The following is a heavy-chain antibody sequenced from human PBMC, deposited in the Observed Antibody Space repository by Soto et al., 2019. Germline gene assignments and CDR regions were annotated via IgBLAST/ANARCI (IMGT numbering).Heavy chain of an antibody. J-gene: IGHJ4*02. V-gene: IGHV3-30*18. Sequence: QVQLVESGGGVVQPGRSLRLSCAASGFTFSSYAMHWVRQAPGKVLEWVAVISYDGSDKYYADSVKGRFTISRDNSKNTLNLQMKSLRADETAVYYCAKALGELSPESYDYWGQGTLITVSS. CDR1: GFTFSSYA. CDR3: AKALGELSPESYDY. CDR2: ISYDGSDK. D-gene: IGHD3-16*02.